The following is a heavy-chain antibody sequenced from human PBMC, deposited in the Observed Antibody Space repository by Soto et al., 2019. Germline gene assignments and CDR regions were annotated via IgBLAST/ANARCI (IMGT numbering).Heavy chain of an antibody. D-gene: IGHD3-3*01. J-gene: IGHJ3*02. CDR3: ARLNDFWSGYSDAFDI. Sequence: SETLSLTCTVSGGSISSSSYYWGWIRQPPGKGLEWIGSIYYSGSTYYNPSLKSRVTISVDTPKNQFSLKLSSVTAADTAVYYCARLNDFWSGYSDAFDIWGQGTMVTVSS. CDR2: IYYSGST. CDR1: GGSISSSSYY. V-gene: IGHV4-39*01.